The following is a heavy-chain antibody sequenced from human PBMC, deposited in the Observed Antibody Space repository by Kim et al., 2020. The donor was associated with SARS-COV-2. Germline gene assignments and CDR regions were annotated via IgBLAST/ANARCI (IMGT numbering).Heavy chain of an antibody. CDR2: ISSNGGST. CDR3: ARDTAPLGYCSGGSCYSDYYYGMDV. V-gene: IGHV3-64*01. CDR1: GFTFSSYA. Sequence: GGSLRLSCAASGFTFSSYAMHWVRQAPGKGLEYVSAISSNGGSTYYANSVKGRFTISRDNSKNTLYLQMGSLRAEDMAVYYCARDTAPLGYCSGGSCYSDYYYGMDVWGQGTTVTVSS. D-gene: IGHD2-15*01. J-gene: IGHJ6*02.